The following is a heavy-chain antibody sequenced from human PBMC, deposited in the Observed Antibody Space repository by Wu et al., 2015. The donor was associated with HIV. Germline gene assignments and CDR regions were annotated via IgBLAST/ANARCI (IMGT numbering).Heavy chain of an antibody. CDR2: INPHNGGT. V-gene: IGHV1-2*02. Sequence: QVQLVQSGAEVKKPGASVKVSCKASGYRFTGNYIHWVRQAPGQGLEWMGWINPHNGGTSQAHKFQGRVTLTTDTAISTAHMEMRRLRSDDTAVYYCARGPTMVRGVIHRPPGATGFDPWGQGTLVTVSS. CDR3: ARGPTMVRGVIHRPPGATGFDP. D-gene: IGHD3-10*01. J-gene: IGHJ5*02. CDR1: GYRFTGNY.